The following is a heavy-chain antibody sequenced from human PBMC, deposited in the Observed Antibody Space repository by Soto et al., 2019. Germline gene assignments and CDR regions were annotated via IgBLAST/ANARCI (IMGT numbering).Heavy chain of an antibody. CDR3: AREGYCSGGSCYSRTLDY. D-gene: IGHD2-15*01. Sequence: PAETLSLTCAVYGGSFSGYYWSWIRQPPGKGLEWIGEINHSGSTNYNPSLKSRVTISVDTSKNQFSLKLSSVPAADTAVYYCAREGYCSGGSCYSRTLDYWGQGTLVTVSS. CDR2: INHSGST. J-gene: IGHJ4*02. V-gene: IGHV4-34*01. CDR1: GGSFSGYY.